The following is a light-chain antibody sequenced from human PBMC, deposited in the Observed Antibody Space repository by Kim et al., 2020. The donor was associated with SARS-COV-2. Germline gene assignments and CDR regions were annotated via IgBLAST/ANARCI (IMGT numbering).Light chain of an antibody. V-gene: IGKV3-15*01. CDR3: QHYNNWPPWT. Sequence: SPGERAPLSCRASQSVSSNLAWYQQKPGQAPRLLIYGASTRAAGIPARFSGGGSGTEFTLTISSLQSEDFAIYYCQHYNNWPPWTFGQGTKVDIK. J-gene: IGKJ1*01. CDR2: GAS. CDR1: QSVSSN.